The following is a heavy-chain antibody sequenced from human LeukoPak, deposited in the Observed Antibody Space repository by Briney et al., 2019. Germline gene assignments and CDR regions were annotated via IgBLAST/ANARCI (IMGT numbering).Heavy chain of an antibody. CDR3: ATLRGSGAMVPY. Sequence: GGSLRLSCAASGFTFSSYWMHWVRQAPGKGLVWMGIIYPGDSDTRYSPSFQGQVTISADKSISTAYLQWISLKASDSAMYYCATLRGSGAMVPYWGQGTLVTVSS. CDR1: GFTFSSYW. V-gene: IGHV5-51*01. CDR2: IYPGDSDT. J-gene: IGHJ4*02. D-gene: IGHD5-18*01.